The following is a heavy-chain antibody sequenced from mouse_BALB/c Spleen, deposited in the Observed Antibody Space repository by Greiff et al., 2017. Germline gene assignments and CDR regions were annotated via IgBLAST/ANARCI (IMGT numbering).Heavy chain of an antibody. J-gene: IGHJ3*01. CDR2: ISYDGSN. Sequence: EVKLMESGPGLVKPSQSLSLTCSVTGYSITSGYYWNWIRQFPGNKLEWMGYISYDGSNNYNPSLKNRISITRDTSKNQFFLKLNSVTTEDTATYYSARYDYDWFAYWGQGTLVTVSA. CDR3: ARYDYDWFAY. V-gene: IGHV3-6*02. D-gene: IGHD2-4*01. CDR1: GYSITSGYY.